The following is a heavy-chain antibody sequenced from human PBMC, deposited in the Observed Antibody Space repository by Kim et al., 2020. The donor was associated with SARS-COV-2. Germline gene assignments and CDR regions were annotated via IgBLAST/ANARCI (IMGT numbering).Heavy chain of an antibody. V-gene: IGHV4-39*01. Sequence: YYTPSLQSRVTISVDTSKNQFSLKLSSVTAADTAVYYCARRPIGQFHFDYWGQGTLVTVSS. CDR3: ARRPIGQFHFDY. J-gene: IGHJ4*02. D-gene: IGHD6-19*01.